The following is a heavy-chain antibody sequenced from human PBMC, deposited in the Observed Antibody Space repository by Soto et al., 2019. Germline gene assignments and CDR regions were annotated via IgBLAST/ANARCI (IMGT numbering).Heavy chain of an antibody. CDR2: IYYSGST. Sequence: SETLSLTCTVSGGSISSSSYYWGWIRQPPGKGLEWIGSIYYSGSTYYNPSLKSRVTISVDTSKNQFSLKLSSVTAADTAVYYCARPIPRLGGGSYSGDAFDIWGQGTMVTVSS. D-gene: IGHD1-26*01. CDR1: GGSISSSSYY. CDR3: ARPIPRLGGGSYSGDAFDI. V-gene: IGHV4-39*01. J-gene: IGHJ3*02.